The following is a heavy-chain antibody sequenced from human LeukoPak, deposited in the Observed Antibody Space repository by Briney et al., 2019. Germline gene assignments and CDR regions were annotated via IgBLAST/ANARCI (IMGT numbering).Heavy chain of an antibody. J-gene: IGHJ4*02. D-gene: IGHD3-22*01. CDR1: GGSISSGGYY. CDR3: ARGRGSHGTDYYDSSGNYFDY. Sequence: PSETLSLTCTVSGGSISSGGYYWSWIRQHSGKGLEWIGYIYYSGSTYYNPSLKSRVTISVDTSKNQFSLKLSSVTAADTAVYYCARGRGSHGTDYYDSSGNYFDYWGQGTLVTVSS. CDR2: IYYSGST. V-gene: IGHV4-31*03.